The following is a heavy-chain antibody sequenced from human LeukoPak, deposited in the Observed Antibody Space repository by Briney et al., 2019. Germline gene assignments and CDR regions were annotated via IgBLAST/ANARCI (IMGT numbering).Heavy chain of an antibody. Sequence: PGGSPRLSCATTGFTFSSYLMHWFRQTPGKGLGWVSRINSDGTSTNYADSVKGRFTISRDNAKNTLYLQMNSLRAEDTAVYYCARAKYSYDLDPWGQGTLVTISS. CDR1: GFTFSSYL. CDR2: INSDGTST. D-gene: IGHD5-18*01. V-gene: IGHV3-74*01. J-gene: IGHJ5*02. CDR3: ARAKYSYDLDP.